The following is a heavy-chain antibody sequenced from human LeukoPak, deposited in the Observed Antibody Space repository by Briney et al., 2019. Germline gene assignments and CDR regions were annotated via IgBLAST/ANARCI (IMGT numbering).Heavy chain of an antibody. CDR3: ATFGGYDRYYFDY. V-gene: IGHV1-69*06. J-gene: IGHJ4*02. Sequence: ASVKVSCKASGGTFSSYAISWVRQAPGQGLEWMGGNIPIFGTANYAQKFQGRVTITADKSTSTAYMELSSLRSEDTAVYYCATFGGYDRYYFDYWGQGTLVTVSS. D-gene: IGHD5-12*01. CDR2: NIPIFGTA. CDR1: GGTFSSYA.